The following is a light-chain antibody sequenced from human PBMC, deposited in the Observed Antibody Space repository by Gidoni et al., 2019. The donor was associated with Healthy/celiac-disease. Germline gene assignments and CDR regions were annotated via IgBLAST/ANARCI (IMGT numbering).Light chain of an antibody. CDR3: QQRRNWTPLT. CDR2: DAS. CDR1: QSVSSY. Sequence: EIVLTQSPATLSLSPGERATLPCRASQSVSSYLAWYQQKPGQAPRLLIYDASDRATGSPARFRGSGSGTDFNLTISSREPEDVAVDYCQQRRNWTPLTFGGGTKVEIK. V-gene: IGKV3-11*01. J-gene: IGKJ4*01.